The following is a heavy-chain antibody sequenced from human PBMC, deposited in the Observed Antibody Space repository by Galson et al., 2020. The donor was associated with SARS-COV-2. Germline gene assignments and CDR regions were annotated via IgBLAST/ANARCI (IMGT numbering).Heavy chain of an antibody. CDR2: IWFDGSNK. V-gene: IGHV3-33*01. CDR3: ARVVERMADRHRRPYYNYQGMDV. Sequence: GESLKISCAASGFTFSFYGMHWVRQAPGKGLEWVAIIWFDGSNKYYADSVKGRFTISRDNSQKTLYLQMNSLRAEDTAVYYCARVVERMADRHRRPYYNYQGMDVWGQGTTVTVAS. CDR1: GFTFSFYG. D-gene: IGHD1-26*01. J-gene: IGHJ6*02.